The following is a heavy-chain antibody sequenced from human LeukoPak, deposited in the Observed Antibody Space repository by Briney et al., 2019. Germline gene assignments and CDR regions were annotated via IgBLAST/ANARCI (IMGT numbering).Heavy chain of an antibody. J-gene: IGHJ4*02. CDR2: ISTSASTI. CDR1: GFTVSSHY. Sequence: GGSLRLSCAASGFTVSSHYMTWVRQAPGKGLEWVSYISTSASTIYYADSVKGRFTSSRDNAKNSLYLQMNSLRAEDTAVYYCARRGTSRSSYYFDYWGQGTLVTVSS. V-gene: IGHV3-48*03. CDR3: ARRGTSRSSYYFDY.